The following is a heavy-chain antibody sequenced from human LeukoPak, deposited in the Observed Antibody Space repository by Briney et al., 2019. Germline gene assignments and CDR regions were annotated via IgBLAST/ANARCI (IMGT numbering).Heavy chain of an antibody. CDR2: MNPNSGNT. V-gene: IGHV1-8*01. Sequence: ASVKVSCKASGYTFTSYDINWVRQATGQGLEWMGWMNPNSGNTGYAQKFQGRVTMTRNTSISTAYMELSSLRSEDTAVYYCASFITMVRGVKYGYYGMDVWGQGTTVTVSS. CDR1: GYTFTSYD. CDR3: ASFITMVRGVKYGYYGMDV. J-gene: IGHJ6*02. D-gene: IGHD3-10*01.